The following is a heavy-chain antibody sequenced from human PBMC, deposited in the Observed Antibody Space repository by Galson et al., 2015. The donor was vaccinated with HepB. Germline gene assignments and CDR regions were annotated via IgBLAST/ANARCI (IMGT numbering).Heavy chain of an antibody. J-gene: IGHJ6*02. CDR3: ARTEERRITMVRGVPYYYYGMDV. CDR1: GYSFTSYW. CDR2: IYPGDSDT. D-gene: IGHD3-10*01. V-gene: IGHV5-51*03. Sequence: QSGAEVKKPGESLEISCKGSGYSFTSYWIGWVRQMPGKGLEWMGIIYPGDSDTRYSPSFQGQVTISADKSISTAYLQWSSLKASDTAMYYCARTEERRITMVRGVPYYYYGMDVWGQGTTVTVSS.